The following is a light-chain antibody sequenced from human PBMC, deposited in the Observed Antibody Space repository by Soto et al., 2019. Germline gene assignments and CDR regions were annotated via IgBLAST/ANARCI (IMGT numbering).Light chain of an antibody. Sequence: EIVLTQSPGTLSLSPGERATLSCRASQSVRSSHLAWYQQKPGQAPRLLIYGASSRATGIPDRFSGSGSGTDFTLTISRLEPEEFAVYYCQQYSTSPPTFGGGTKVDIK. CDR1: QSVRSSH. J-gene: IGKJ4*01. CDR2: GAS. CDR3: QQYSTSPPT. V-gene: IGKV3-20*01.